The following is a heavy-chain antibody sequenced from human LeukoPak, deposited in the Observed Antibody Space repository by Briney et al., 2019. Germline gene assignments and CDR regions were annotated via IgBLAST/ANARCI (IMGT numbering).Heavy chain of an antibody. D-gene: IGHD2-15*01. J-gene: IGHJ6*02. CDR3: AKAGGSSLAKYGMNV. Sequence: GGSLRLSCAASGFTFSSYAMSWVRQAPGKGLEWVSAISDSGGSTYYADSVKGRFTISRDNSKNTLSLQMNSLRAEDTAVYYCAKAGGSSLAKYGMNVWGQGTTVTVSS. CDR2: ISDSGGST. V-gene: IGHV3-23*01. CDR1: GFTFSSYA.